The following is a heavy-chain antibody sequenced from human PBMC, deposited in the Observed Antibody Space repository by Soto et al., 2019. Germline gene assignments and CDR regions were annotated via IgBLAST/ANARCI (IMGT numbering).Heavy chain of an antibody. CDR1: GFTFSSYG. CDR2: IWYDGSNK. D-gene: IGHD1-26*01. J-gene: IGHJ5*02. Sequence: QVQLVEPGGGVVQPGRSLRLSCAASGFTFSSYGMHWVRQAPGKGLEWVAVIWYDGSNKYYADSVKGRFTISRDNSKNTLYLQMNSLRAEDTDVYYCARETTGSYISWCDAWGQGTLVTIST. V-gene: IGHV3-33*01. CDR3: ARETTGSYISWCDA.